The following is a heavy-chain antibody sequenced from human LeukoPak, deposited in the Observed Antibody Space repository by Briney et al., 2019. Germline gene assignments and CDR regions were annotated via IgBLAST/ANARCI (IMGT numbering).Heavy chain of an antibody. CDR2: ISNSSDSI. Sequence: GGSLRLSCEASGFKFSDYYMTWIRQAPGKGLEWVSYISNSSDSIYYADSVEGRFTISRDNAKNSLYLQMNSLRAEGTAVYYCAREGRRPPYYYYYMDVWGKGTTVTISS. V-gene: IGHV3-11*01. CDR1: GFKFSDYY. CDR3: AREGRRPPYYYYYMDV. J-gene: IGHJ6*03.